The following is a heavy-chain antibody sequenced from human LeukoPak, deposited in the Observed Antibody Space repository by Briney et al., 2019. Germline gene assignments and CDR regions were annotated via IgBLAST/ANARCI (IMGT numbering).Heavy chain of an antibody. D-gene: IGHD3-22*01. CDR2: INPNNGGT. CDR3: ATGGGYYDSSGYSDY. J-gene: IGHJ4*02. Sequence: ASVKVSCKASGYTFTSYDINWVRQATGQGLEWMGWINPNNGGTNYAQKFQGRVTMARDTSVSTAYMELSSLRSEDTAVYYCATGGGYYDSSGYSDYWGQGTLVTVSS. V-gene: IGHV1-2*02. CDR1: GYTFTSYD.